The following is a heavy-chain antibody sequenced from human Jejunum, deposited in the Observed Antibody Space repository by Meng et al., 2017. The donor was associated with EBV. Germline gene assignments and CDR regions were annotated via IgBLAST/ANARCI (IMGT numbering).Heavy chain of an antibody. CDR1: GDAFSGHY. D-gene: IGHD3-3*01. J-gene: IGHJ5*02. Sequence: EVQLVQSGAEVKKPGATVKVSCEISGDAFSGHYIHWIQEAPGKGFEWMGLVDPEDGQTAYAEKFQGRVTITASGGPVHMELSSLTSDDTAVYYCGTGWTFSPISWGQGTLVTVFS. CDR3: GTGWTFSPIS. V-gene: IGHV1-69-2*01. CDR2: VDPEDGQT.